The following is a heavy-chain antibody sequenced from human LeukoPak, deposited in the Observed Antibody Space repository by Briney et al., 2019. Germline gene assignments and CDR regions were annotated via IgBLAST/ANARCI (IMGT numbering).Heavy chain of an antibody. J-gene: IGHJ5*02. Sequence: PSETLSLTCAVSGGSISSGGYSWSWIRQPPGKGLEWIGYIYHSGSTYYNPSLKSRVTISVDRSKNQFSLKLSSVTAADTAVYYCAREIHDSSGYNPDNWFDPWGQGTLVTVSS. CDR3: AREIHDSSGYNPDNWFDP. CDR2: IYHSGST. D-gene: IGHD3-22*01. V-gene: IGHV4-30-2*01. CDR1: GGSISSGGYS.